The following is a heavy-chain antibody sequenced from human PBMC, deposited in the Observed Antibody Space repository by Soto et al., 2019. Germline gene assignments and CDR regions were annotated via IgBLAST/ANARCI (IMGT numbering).Heavy chain of an antibody. V-gene: IGHV3-21*01. CDR1: GFTFSSYS. J-gene: IGHJ4*02. CDR2: ISTSSTYI. CDR3: AREGYSGYDFDY. Sequence: EVQLVESGGGLVKPGGSLRLSCAASGFTFSSYSMHWVRQAPGKGLEWVSYISTSSTYIYYADSVKGRFTISRDNAKNSLYLQMNRLRAEDTALYYCAREGYSGYDFDYWGQGTLVTVSS. D-gene: IGHD5-12*01.